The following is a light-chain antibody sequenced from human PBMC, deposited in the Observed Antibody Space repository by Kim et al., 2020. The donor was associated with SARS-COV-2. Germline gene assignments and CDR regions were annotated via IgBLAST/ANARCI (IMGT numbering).Light chain of an antibody. CDR3: QSYDSSLSGYV. J-gene: IGLJ1*01. CDR1: SSNIGAGYD. Sequence: QRVTVSCTEISSNIGAGYDVHWYLQLPGTAPKLLIYGNSIRPSGVPDRFSGSKSGTSASLAITGLQTEDEADYYCQSYDSSLSGYVFGTGTKVTVL. CDR2: GNS. V-gene: IGLV1-40*01.